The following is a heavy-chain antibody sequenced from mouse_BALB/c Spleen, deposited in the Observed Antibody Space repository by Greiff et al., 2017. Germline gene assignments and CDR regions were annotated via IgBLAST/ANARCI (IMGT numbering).Heavy chain of an antibody. CDR2: ISYSGST. CDR1: GYSITSDYA. J-gene: IGHJ4*01. V-gene: IGHV3-2*02. Sequence: DVQLQESGPGLVKPSQSLSLTCTVTGYSITSDYAWNWIRQFPGNKLEWMGYISYSGSTSYNPSLKSRISITRDTSKNQFFLQLNSVTTEDTATYYCARSGCYDERYYAMDYWGQGTSVTVSS. CDR3: ARSGCYDERYYAMDY. D-gene: IGHD2-12*01.